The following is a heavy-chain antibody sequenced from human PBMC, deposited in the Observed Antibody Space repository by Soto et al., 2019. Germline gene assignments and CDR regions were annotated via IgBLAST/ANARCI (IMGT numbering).Heavy chain of an antibody. V-gene: IGHV4-31*03. CDR3: ARSGYSYGPNPLLY. D-gene: IGHD5-18*01. CDR1: GASISTGGYY. J-gene: IGHJ4*02. CDR2: LYYSGST. Sequence: PSETLSLTCTVSGASISTGGYYWSWIRQHPGKGLEWIGYLYYSGSTYYNPSLKSRVTISVDTSKNQFSLKLSSVTAADTAVYYCARSGYSYGPNPLLYWGQGTLVTVS.